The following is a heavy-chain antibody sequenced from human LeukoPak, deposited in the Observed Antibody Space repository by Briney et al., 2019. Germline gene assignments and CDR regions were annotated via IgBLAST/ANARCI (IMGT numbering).Heavy chain of an antibody. D-gene: IGHD5-24*01. J-gene: IGHJ4*02. Sequence: SVKVSCKASGGTFSSYAISWVRQAPGQGLEWMGRIIPILGIANYAQKFQGRVTITADKSTNTAYMELSSLRSEDTAVYYCARDGTDGYNDYWGQGTLVTVSS. CDR1: GGTFSSYA. CDR3: ARDGTDGYNDY. CDR2: IIPILGIA. V-gene: IGHV1-69*04.